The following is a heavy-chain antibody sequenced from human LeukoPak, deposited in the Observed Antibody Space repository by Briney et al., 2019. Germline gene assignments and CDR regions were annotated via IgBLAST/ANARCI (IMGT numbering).Heavy chain of an antibody. D-gene: IGHD1-7*01. CDR2: IIPIFGTA. CDR1: VGTFSSYA. V-gene: IGHV1-69*05. CDR3: SSKTTWPRHKYYFYY. J-gene: IGHJ4*02. Sequence: SVKVSCKASVGTFSSYAISWVRQAPGQGLEWMGGIIPIFGTANYAQKFQGRVTITTDESTSTAYMELSRLRSEDTAVYYCSSKTTWPRHKYYFYYWGQRTLVTVSS.